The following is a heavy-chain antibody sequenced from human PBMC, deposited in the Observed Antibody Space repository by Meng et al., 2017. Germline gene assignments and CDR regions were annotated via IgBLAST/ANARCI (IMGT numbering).Heavy chain of an antibody. Sequence: EVQLMGSGGGLVQPGGSLKLSFAASGFTFSGSIMHWVRQASGKGLEWVGRIRTKRNNYATEYVASVEGRFTISRDDSKNTLYLQMNSLKTEDTAVYYCVKEAWYYDRWGQGTLVTVSS. CDR1: GFTFSGSI. CDR2: IRTKRNNYAT. J-gene: IGHJ4*02. CDR3: VKEAWYYDR. V-gene: IGHV3-73*02. D-gene: IGHD3-16*01.